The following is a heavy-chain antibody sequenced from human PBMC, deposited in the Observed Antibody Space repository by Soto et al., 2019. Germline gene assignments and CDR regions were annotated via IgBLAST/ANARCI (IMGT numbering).Heavy chain of an antibody. J-gene: IGHJ4*02. Sequence: PSETLSLTCAVYGGSFSGYYWSWIRQPPGKGLEWIGEINHSGSTNYNPSLKSRVTISVDTSKNQFSLKLSSVTAADTAVYYCARASIRGVDYWGQGTLVTVSS. V-gene: IGHV4-34*01. D-gene: IGHD3-10*01. CDR3: ARASIRGVDY. CDR1: GGSFSGYY. CDR2: INHSGST.